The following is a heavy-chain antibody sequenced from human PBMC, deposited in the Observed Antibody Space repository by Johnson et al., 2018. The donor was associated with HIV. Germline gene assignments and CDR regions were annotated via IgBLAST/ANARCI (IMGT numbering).Heavy chain of an antibody. CDR1: GFTVSNYA. Sequence: VQLVESGGDLVLPGGSLRLSCAASGFTVSNYAMSWVRQTPGKGLQWVSTISGRAGTTDDAASVNGRFTIPRDNSKNTLYLQMKSLRAEDTAVYYCAGEGVCGGDPCAFDIWGQGTMVTVSS. V-gene: IGHV3-23*04. J-gene: IGHJ3*02. CDR3: AGEGVCGGDPCAFDI. CDR2: ISGRAGTT. D-gene: IGHD2-21*02.